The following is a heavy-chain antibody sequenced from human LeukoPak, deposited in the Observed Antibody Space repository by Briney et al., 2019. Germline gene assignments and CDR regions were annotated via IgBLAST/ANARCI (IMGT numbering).Heavy chain of an antibody. V-gene: IGHV1-2*02. D-gene: IGHD3-10*01. J-gene: IGHJ5*02. Sequence: ASVKVSCKASGYTFTGYYMHWVRQAPGQGLEWMGWINPNSGGTNYAQKFQGRVTMTRDTSISTAYMELSRLRSDDTAVYYCARSRLGITMVRGVLGKANWLDPWGQGTLVTVSS. CDR2: INPNSGGT. CDR3: ARSRLGITMVRGVLGKANWLDP. CDR1: GYTFTGYY.